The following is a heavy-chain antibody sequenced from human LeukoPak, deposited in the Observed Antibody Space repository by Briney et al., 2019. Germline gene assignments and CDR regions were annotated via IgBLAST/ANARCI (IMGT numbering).Heavy chain of an antibody. CDR2: IYYSGST. V-gene: IGHV4-31*02. Sequence: LRLSCAASGFTFSSYAMSWVRQHPGKGLEWIGYIYYSGSTYYNPSLKSRVTISVNTSKNQFSLKLSSVTAADTAVYYCARVTDDYGDYGKGDYFDYWGQGTLVTVSS. J-gene: IGHJ4*02. CDR3: ARVTDDYGDYGKGDYFDY. CDR1: GFTFSSYA. D-gene: IGHD4-17*01.